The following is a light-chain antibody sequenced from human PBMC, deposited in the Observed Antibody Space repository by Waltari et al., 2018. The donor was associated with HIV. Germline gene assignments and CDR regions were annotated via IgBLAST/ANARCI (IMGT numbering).Light chain of an antibody. V-gene: IGLV1-44*01. CDR1: TSNIGSHT. J-gene: IGLJ2*01. Sequence: QSVLTQPPSASGTPGQRVTISCSGSTSNIGSHTVSWYQHLPGTAPKLLIYNNYQRPAGVPDRFSVSKSDTSASLAISGLQSEDEAGYFCAAWDDSLNGAIFGGGTKLTVL. CDR3: AAWDDSLNGAI. CDR2: NNY.